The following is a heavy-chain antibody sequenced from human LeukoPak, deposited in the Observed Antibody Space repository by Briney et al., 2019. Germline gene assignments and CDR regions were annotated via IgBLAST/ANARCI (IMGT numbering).Heavy chain of an antibody. Sequence: GESLKISCKGSGYSFTSYWIGWVRQMPGKGLEWMGIIYPGDSDTRYSPSFQGQVTISADKSISTAYLQWSSLKASDTAMYYCARGLRGYSGYASDFHFDYWGQGTLVTVSS. D-gene: IGHD5-12*01. V-gene: IGHV5-51*01. CDR3: ARGLRGYSGYASDFHFDY. J-gene: IGHJ4*02. CDR1: GYSFTSYW. CDR2: IYPGDSDT.